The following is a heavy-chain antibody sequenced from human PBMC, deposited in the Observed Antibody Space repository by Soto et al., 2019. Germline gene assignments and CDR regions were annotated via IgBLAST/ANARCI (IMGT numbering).Heavy chain of an antibody. CDR3: ARVYYDFWSGYSDY. CDR2: ISSSGSTI. CDR1: GFTFSDYY. J-gene: IGHJ4*02. V-gene: IGHV3-11*01. Sequence: PGGSLRLSCAASGFTFSDYYMSWIRQAPGKGLEWVSYISSSGSTIYYADSVKGLFTISRDNAKNSLYLQMNSLRAEDTAVYYCARVYYDFWSGYSDYWGQGTLVTVSS. D-gene: IGHD3-3*01.